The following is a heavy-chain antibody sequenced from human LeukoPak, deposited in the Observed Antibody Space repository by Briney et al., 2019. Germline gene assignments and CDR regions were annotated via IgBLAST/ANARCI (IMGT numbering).Heavy chain of an antibody. CDR2: IYPGDSDT. D-gene: IGHD4-17*01. V-gene: IGHV5-51*01. CDR1: GYSFTSNW. J-gene: IGHJ2*01. Sequence: GESLKISCKGSGYSFTSNWIGWVRQMSGKGLEWMGIIYPGDSDTKYSPSFQGQVTISADKSISTAYLQWSSLKASDTAMYYCARIDYGDYDYWYFDLWGRGTLVTVSS. CDR3: ARIDYGDYDYWYFDL.